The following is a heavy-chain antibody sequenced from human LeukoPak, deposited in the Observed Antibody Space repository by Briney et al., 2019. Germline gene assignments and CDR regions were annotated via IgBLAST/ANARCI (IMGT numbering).Heavy chain of an antibody. J-gene: IGHJ4*02. CDR1: GGTFSSYA. CDR3: ARSSHRDSGSYLYYFDY. D-gene: IGHD3-10*01. CDR2: IIPIFGTA. V-gene: IGHV1-69*13. Sequence: SVKVSCKASGGTFSSYAISWVRQAPGQGLEWMGGIIPIFGTANYAQKFQGRVTITADESTSTAYMELSSLRSEDTAVYYCARSSHRDSGSYLYYFDYWGQGTLVTVSS.